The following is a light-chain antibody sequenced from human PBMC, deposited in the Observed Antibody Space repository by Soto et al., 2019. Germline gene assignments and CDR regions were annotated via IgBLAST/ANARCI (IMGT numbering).Light chain of an antibody. V-gene: IGLV1-47*01. CDR3: SSYSISTAYL. J-gene: IGLJ1*01. CDR1: SSNIGSNY. Sequence: QSVLTQPPSASGTPGQRVNISCSGSSSNIGSNYVYWYRQFPGTAPKLLIQRNNQRPSGVPARFSGSKSGTSASLAISGLRSEDEADYFCSSYSISTAYLFGTGTKV. CDR2: RNN.